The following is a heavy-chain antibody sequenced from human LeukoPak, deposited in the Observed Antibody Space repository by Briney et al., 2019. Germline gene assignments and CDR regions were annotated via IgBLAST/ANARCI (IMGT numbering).Heavy chain of an antibody. CDR2: ISYDGSNK. CDR1: GFTFSSYG. Sequence: GGSLRLSSAASGFTFSSYGMHWVRRAPGKGLEWVAVISYDGSNKYYSDSVKGRFTISRDNSKNTLYLQMNSLRAEDTAVYYCAKDYCSSTSCPNYWGQGTLVTVSS. D-gene: IGHD2-2*01. V-gene: IGHV3-30*18. CDR3: AKDYCSSTSCPNY. J-gene: IGHJ4*02.